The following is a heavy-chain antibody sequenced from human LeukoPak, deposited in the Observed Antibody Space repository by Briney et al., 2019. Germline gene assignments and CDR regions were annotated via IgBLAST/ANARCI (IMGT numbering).Heavy chain of an antibody. CDR1: GYSFTTYW. J-gene: IGHJ4*02. Sequence: GESLKFSCKGSGYSFTTYWIAWVRQMPGKGLEWMGIIYAGNSDARYSPSFQGQVTISADKSISTAYLQWSSLKASDTAMYYCARRISATGREFDYWGPGTLVTVSS. CDR2: IYAGNSDA. D-gene: IGHD6-13*01. V-gene: IGHV5-51*01. CDR3: ARRISATGREFDY.